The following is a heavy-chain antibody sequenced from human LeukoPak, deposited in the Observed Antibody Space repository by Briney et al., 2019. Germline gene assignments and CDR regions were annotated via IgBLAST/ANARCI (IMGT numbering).Heavy chain of an antibody. CDR1: GFTFSGSA. D-gene: IGHD4-17*01. CDR2: IRSKANSYAT. Sequence: GGSLRLSCAASGFTFSGSAMHWVRQASGKGLEWVGRIRSKANSYATAYAASVKGRFTISRDDSKNTAYLQMNSLKTEDTAVYYCTSQGTRYDYGDYVLGGDYYYYYYMDVWGKGTTVTISS. V-gene: IGHV3-73*01. J-gene: IGHJ6*03. CDR3: TSQGTRYDYGDYVLGGDYYYYYYMDV.